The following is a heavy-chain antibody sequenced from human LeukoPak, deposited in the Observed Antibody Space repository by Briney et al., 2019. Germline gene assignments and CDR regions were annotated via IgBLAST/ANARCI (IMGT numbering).Heavy chain of an antibody. D-gene: IGHD6-13*01. Sequence: SETLSLTCSVNGDSFNTYYWSWIRQPPGKGLEWIGEINHSGSTNYNPSLKSRVTISVDTSKNQFSLKLSSVTAADTAVYYCARGSWAAAGRPGWFDPWGQGTLVTVSS. V-gene: IGHV4-34*01. CDR3: ARGSWAAAGRPGWFDP. CDR1: GDSFNTYY. CDR2: INHSGST. J-gene: IGHJ5*02.